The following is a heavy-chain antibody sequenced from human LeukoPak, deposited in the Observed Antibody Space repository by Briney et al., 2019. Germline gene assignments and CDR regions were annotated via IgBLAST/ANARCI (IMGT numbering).Heavy chain of an antibody. Sequence: GGSLRLSCAASGFTFDDYAMHWVRQAPGKGLEWVSGISWNSGSIGYADSVKGRFTISRDNAKNSLYLQMNSLRAEDTAVYYCARFYYDSSGFPPRDYFDYWGQGTLVTVSS. V-gene: IGHV3-9*01. CDR3: ARFYYDSSGFPPRDYFDY. D-gene: IGHD3-22*01. J-gene: IGHJ4*02. CDR2: ISWNSGSI. CDR1: GFTFDDYA.